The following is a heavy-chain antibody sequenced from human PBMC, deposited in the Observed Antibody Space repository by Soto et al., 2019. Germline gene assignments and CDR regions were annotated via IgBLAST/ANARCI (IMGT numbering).Heavy chain of an antibody. CDR1: GGTFSSYT. D-gene: IGHD3-10*01. Sequence: ASVKVSCKASGGTFSSYTISWVRQAPGQGLEWMGRIIPILGIANYAQKFQGRVTITADKSTSTAYMELSSLRSEDTAVYYCATHPTHYYGSGSSNWYFDLWGRGTLVTVSS. J-gene: IGHJ2*01. CDR2: IIPILGIA. CDR3: ATHPTHYYGSGSSNWYFDL. V-gene: IGHV1-69*02.